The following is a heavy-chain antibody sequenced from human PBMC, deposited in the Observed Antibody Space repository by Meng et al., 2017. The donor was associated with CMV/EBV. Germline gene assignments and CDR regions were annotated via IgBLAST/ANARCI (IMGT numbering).Heavy chain of an antibody. D-gene: IGHD6-13*01. CDR3: ARAPGYRALWMTLDS. CDR2: IYTTGKS. CDR1: GGSISSGSYY. Sequence: QVQLQESGPGLVKPSQPLSLTCPVSGGSISSGSYYWSWIRQPAGKGLEWIGRIYTTGKSIYNPSLKSRVTISADTSKNQFSLTLTSVTAADSAVYYCARAPGYRALWMTLDSWGRGTLVTVSS. J-gene: IGHJ4*02. V-gene: IGHV4-61*02.